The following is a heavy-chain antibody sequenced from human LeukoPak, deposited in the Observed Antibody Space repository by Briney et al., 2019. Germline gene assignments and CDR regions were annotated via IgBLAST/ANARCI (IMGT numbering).Heavy chain of an antibody. Sequence: HPGGSLRLSCAASGFTFSNYWLHWVRQAPGKGLVWVSRVNTDGSSATYADSVKGRLTTSRDNAKNTLYLQMDSLTAEDTAVYYCVREYTSSSTRVFDYWGQGTLVTVS. J-gene: IGHJ4*02. CDR1: GFTFSNYW. D-gene: IGHD6-6*01. CDR2: VNTDGSSA. CDR3: VREYTSSSTRVFDY. V-gene: IGHV3-74*01.